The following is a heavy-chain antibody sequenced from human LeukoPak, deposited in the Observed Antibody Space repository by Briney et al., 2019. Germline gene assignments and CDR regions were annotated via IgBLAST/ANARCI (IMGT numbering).Heavy chain of an antibody. D-gene: IGHD6-13*01. CDR1: GYTFTGYY. Sequence: GASVKVSCKASGYTFTGYYMHWVRQAPGQGLEWMGWINPNSGGTNYAQKFQGRVTMTRDTSISTAYMELSRLRSDDTAVYYCARDFRIAAAKSSWGRLDYWGQGTLVTVSS. CDR2: INPNSGGT. V-gene: IGHV1-2*02. J-gene: IGHJ4*02. CDR3: ARDFRIAAAKSSWGRLDY.